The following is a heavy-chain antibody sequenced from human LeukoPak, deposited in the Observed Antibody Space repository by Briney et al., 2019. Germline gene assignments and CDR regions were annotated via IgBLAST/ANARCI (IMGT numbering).Heavy chain of an antibody. CDR2: ISFDGSNE. D-gene: IGHD3-9*01. V-gene: IGHV3-30*18. CDR3: AKQWGLDILNSPSDY. CDR1: GITFKSYG. Sequence: GGSLRLSCVVSGITFKSYGMNWGRQAPGKGLEWLAVISFDGSNEYYVDSVRGRFTISRDNSKNTLYLQMNSLRAEDTAVDYCAKQWGLDILNSPSDYWGQGTVVTVSS. J-gene: IGHJ4*02.